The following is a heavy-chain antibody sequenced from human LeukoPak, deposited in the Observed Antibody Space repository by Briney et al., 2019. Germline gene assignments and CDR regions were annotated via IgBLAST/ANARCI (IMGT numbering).Heavy chain of an antibody. CDR3: ARVLSRGGWALDY. Sequence: GGSLRLSCAASGFTFSDYYMSWIRQAPGKGLEWISYISASSNTIYYADSVKGRFTISRDNAKNSLFVQFNNLRAEDTAVFYCARVLSRGGWALDYWGQGTLVTVSS. CDR2: ISASSNTI. D-gene: IGHD6-19*01. V-gene: IGHV3-11*01. CDR1: GFTFSDYY. J-gene: IGHJ4*02.